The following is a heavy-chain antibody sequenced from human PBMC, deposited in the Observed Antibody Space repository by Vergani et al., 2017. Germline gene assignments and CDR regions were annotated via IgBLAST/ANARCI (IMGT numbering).Heavy chain of an antibody. CDR1: GGSVSSGSYY. CDR3: AKYSSSWYDCYYYYYMDV. J-gene: IGHJ6*03. V-gene: IGHV4-61*01. CDR2: IYYSGST. Sequence: QVQLQESGPGLVKPSETLSLTCTVSGGSVSSGSYYWSWIRQPPGKGLEWIGYIYYSGSTNDNPALKSRVTISVDTSKNQFSLKLSSVTAADTAVYYWAKYSSSWYDCYYYYYMDVWGKGTTVTVSS. D-gene: IGHD6-13*01.